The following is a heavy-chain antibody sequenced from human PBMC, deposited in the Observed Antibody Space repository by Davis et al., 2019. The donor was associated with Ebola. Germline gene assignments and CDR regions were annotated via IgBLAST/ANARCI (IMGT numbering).Heavy chain of an antibody. V-gene: IGHV1-69*13. D-gene: IGHD2-21*01. Sequence: SVKVSCKASGYTFSSYAISWVRQAPGQGLEWMGGIIPIFGTANYAQKFQGRVTITADESTSTAYMELSSLRSEDTAVYYCATSSYCGGDCYLDYYYYGMDVWGQGTTVTVSS. J-gene: IGHJ6*02. CDR1: GYTFSSYA. CDR3: ATSSYCGGDCYLDYYYYGMDV. CDR2: IIPIFGTA.